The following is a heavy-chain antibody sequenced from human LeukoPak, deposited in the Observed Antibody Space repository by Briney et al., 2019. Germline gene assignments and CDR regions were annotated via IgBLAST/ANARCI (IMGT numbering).Heavy chain of an antibody. Sequence: GASVKVSCKASGYTFTSYGIGWVRQAPGQGLEWMGWISAYNGNTNYAQKLQGRVTMTTDTSTSTAYMELRSLRSDDTAVYYCARWRYCSGGSCYRGLGWFDPWGQGTLVTVSS. D-gene: IGHD2-15*01. V-gene: IGHV1-18*01. J-gene: IGHJ5*02. CDR2: ISAYNGNT. CDR3: ARWRYCSGGSCYRGLGWFDP. CDR1: GYTFTSYG.